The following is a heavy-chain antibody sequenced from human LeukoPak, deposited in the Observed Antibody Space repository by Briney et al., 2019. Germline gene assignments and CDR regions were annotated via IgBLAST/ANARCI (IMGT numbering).Heavy chain of an antibody. D-gene: IGHD3-10*01. CDR3: AVAASGIFDY. Sequence: SVNVSRKASGGTFSSYAISWVRQAPGQGLEWMGGIMPIFGTANYAQKFQGRVTITADEPTSTAYMELSSLRSEDTAVYYCAVAASGIFDYWGQGTLVTVSS. CDR2: IMPIFGTA. J-gene: IGHJ4*02. V-gene: IGHV1-69*13. CDR1: GGTFSSYA.